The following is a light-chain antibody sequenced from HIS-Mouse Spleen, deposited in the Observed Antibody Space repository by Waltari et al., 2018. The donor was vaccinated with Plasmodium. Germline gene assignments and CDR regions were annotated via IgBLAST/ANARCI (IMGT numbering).Light chain of an antibody. CDR1: QSVSSSY. Sequence: EIVLTQSPGPLSLSPGERATLFCRASQSVSSSYLAWYQQKPGQAPRLLIYGASSRATGIPDRFSGSGSGTDFTLTISRLEPEDFAVYYCQQYGSSPPTFGQGTRLEIK. CDR3: QQYGSSPPT. J-gene: IGKJ5*01. V-gene: IGKV3-20*01. CDR2: GAS.